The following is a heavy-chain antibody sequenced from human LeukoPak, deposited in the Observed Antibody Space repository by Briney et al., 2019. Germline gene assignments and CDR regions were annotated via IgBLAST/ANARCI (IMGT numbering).Heavy chain of an antibody. CDR1: GFTFSDYY. Sequence: PGGSLRLSCAASGFTFSDYYMSWIRQAPGKGLEWVSYISSSGSTIYYADSVKGRFTISRDNAKNSLYLRMNSLRAEDTAVYYCARGYQPYDFWSGYPGYWGQGTLVTVSS. V-gene: IGHV3-11*04. J-gene: IGHJ4*02. CDR3: ARGYQPYDFWSGYPGY. CDR2: ISSSGSTI. D-gene: IGHD3-3*01.